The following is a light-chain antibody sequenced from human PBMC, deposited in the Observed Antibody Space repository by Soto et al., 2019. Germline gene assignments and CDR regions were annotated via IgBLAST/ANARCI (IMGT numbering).Light chain of an antibody. J-gene: IGLJ1*01. CDR3: SAKRSDTPVV. V-gene: IGLV2-14*01. CDR1: SSDVGGYNY. Sequence: QSALTLPASVSGSPGQSISISCTGTSSDVGGYNYVSWYQQHPGKAPKLMIYEVSNRPSGVSNRFSGSKSGNTASLTISGLQAEDEAEYYCSAKRSDTPVVFGTGTKLTVL. CDR2: EVS.